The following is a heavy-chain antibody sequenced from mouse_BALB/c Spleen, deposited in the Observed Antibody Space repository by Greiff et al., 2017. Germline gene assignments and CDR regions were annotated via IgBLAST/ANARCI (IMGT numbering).Heavy chain of an antibody. CDR3: ARYGYYRYDGYWYFDV. D-gene: IGHD2-14*01. V-gene: IGHV3-8*02. J-gene: IGHJ1*01. CDR2: ISYSGST. CDR1: GDSITSGY. Sequence: EVNVVESGPSLVKPSQTLSLTCSVTGDSITSGYWNWIRKFPGNKLEYMGYISYSGSTYYNPSLKSRISITRDTSKNQYYLQLNSVTTEDTATYYCARYGYYRYDGYWYFDVWGAGTTVTVSS.